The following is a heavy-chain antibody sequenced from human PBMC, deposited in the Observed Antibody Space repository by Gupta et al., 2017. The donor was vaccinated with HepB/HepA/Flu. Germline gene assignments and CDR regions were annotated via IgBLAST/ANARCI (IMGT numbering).Heavy chain of an antibody. CDR3: AKEGATASYADY. V-gene: IGHV3-23*01. D-gene: IGHD1-1*01. Sequence: VQLLESGGGLVQPGGSLRLSGAASGFTFGGYGMDCVRQAPGKGLEWVSGIRGGGAGAYYAASVKGRFTISRDNSKNTLYLQMNSLRADDTAVYYCAKEGATASYADYWGQGTLVTVSS. CDR2: IRGGGAGA. CDR1: GFTFGGYG. J-gene: IGHJ4*02.